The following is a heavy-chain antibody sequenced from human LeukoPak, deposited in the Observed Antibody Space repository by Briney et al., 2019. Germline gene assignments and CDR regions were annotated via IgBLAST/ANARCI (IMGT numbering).Heavy chain of an antibody. CDR2: INHFGST. CDR1: GGSFSGYY. CDR3: ARGYRAPQTFYSYHYFDS. D-gene: IGHD5-18*01. Sequence: SSETLSLTCAVYGGSFSGYYWSWIRQPLGKGLEWIGEINHFGSTNYNPSLKSRVTISGDTSKNQFSLKVNSVTAADTAVYYCARGYRAPQTFYSYHYFDSWAQGILVTVSS. V-gene: IGHV4-34*01. J-gene: IGHJ4*02.